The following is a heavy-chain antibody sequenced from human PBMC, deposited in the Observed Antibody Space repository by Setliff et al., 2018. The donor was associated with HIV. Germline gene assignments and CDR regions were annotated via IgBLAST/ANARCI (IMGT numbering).Heavy chain of an antibody. V-gene: IGHV4-59*01. D-gene: IGHD6-6*01. CDR3: ARASLAARPHFFDS. CDR2: IYDSGST. J-gene: IGHJ4*02. CDR1: GDSISSYY. Sequence: SETLSLTCTVSGDSISSYYWNWIRQPPGKGLEWIGYIYDSGSTNYNPSLKSRVTISVDTSRNQFSLKLSSVTAADTGMYFCARASLAARPHFFDSWGQGTLVTVSS.